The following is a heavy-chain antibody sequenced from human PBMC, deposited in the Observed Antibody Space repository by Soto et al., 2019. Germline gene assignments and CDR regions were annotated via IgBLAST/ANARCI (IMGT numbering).Heavy chain of an antibody. V-gene: IGHV4-61*08. CDR2: IYYSGST. D-gene: IGHD5-12*01. Sequence: SETLSLTCTVLGGSIINRDCYWSMIRQPPGKGLEWIGYIYYSGSTNYNPSLKSRVTISVDTSKNQFSLKLSSVTAADTAVYYCARRGKVATINGAAHYYYYYYMDVWGKGTTVTVSS. CDR3: ARRGKVATINGAAHYYYYYYMDV. J-gene: IGHJ6*03. CDR1: GGSIINRDCY.